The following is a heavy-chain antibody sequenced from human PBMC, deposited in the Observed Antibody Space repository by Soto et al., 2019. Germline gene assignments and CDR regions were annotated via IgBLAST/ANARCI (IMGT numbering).Heavy chain of an antibody. CDR2: IYYTGST. Sequence: ETLSLTCDVSGGSINSYYWSWIRQPPGKGLEWIGYIYYTGSTNYNPSLKSRVTISLDTSKNQFSLKLSSVTAADTAVYYCATGRVYYGSEYWGQGTLVTVSS. D-gene: IGHD3-10*01. V-gene: IGHV4-59*01. CDR1: GGSINSYY. CDR3: ATGRVYYGSEY. J-gene: IGHJ4*02.